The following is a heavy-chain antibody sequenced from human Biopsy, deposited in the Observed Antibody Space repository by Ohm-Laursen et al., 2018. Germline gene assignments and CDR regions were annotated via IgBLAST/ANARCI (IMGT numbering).Heavy chain of an antibody. Sequence: SDTLSLTCTVSGGSISGSSWSWIRQAPGQGLEWIGYISYSRETNYNPSLKSRITISVDTSKNQFSLKLTSGTAADTAVYYCAKHGSGWTGDDAFHIWGQGTMVTVSS. CDR2: ISYSRET. CDR1: GGSISGSS. V-gene: IGHV4-59*08. CDR3: AKHGSGWTGDDAFHI. J-gene: IGHJ3*02. D-gene: IGHD6-19*01.